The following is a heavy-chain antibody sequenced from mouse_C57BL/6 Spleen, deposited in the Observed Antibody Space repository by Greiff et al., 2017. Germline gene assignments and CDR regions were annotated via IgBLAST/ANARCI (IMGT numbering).Heavy chain of an antibody. D-gene: IGHD1-1*01. CDR3: ERYDTTVVATDWYFDV. V-gene: IGHV7-3*01. CDR1: GFTFTDYY. Sequence: EVKLVESGGGLVQPGGSLSLSCAASGFTFTDYYMSWVRQPPGKALEWLGFIRNKANGYTTEYSASVKGWFTISRDNSQSILYLQMSALRAEDSATYYCERYDTTVVATDWYFDVWGTGTTVTVSS. CDR2: IRNKANGYTT. J-gene: IGHJ1*03.